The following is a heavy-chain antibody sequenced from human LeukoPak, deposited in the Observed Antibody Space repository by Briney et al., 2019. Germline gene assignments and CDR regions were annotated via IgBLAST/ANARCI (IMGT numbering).Heavy chain of an antibody. CDR1: GDSISSNGYY. V-gene: IGHV4-30-4*08. CDR3: ARGYCSSTSCYLFWFDP. J-gene: IGHJ5*02. CDR2: IYYSGST. D-gene: IGHD2-2*01. Sequence: SETLSLTCTVSGDSISSNGYYWGWLRQPPGKGLEWIGYIYYSGSTYYNPSLKSRVTISVDTSKNQFSLKLSSVTAADTAVYYCARGYCSSTSCYLFWFDPWGQGTLVTVSS.